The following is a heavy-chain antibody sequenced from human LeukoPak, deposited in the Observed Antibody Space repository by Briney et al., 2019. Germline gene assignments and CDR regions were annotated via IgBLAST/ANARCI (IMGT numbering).Heavy chain of an antibody. J-gene: IGHJ4*02. Sequence: EWXGXXXPNSGNTGYAQKFQGRVTMTRNTSISTAYMELSSLRSEDTAVYYCARVEDSLYSSGWYSIGYWGQGTLVTVSS. V-gene: IGHV1-8*01. CDR2: XXPNSGNT. D-gene: IGHD6-19*01. CDR3: ARVEDSLYSSGWYSIGY.